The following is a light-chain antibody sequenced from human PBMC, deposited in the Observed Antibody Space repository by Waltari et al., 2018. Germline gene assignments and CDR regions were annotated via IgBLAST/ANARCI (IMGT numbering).Light chain of an antibody. J-gene: IGLJ2*01. V-gene: IGLV2-23*02. Sequence: QSALTQPASVSGSPGQSITISCTGTSSDVGNYKRVSWYQQHPGKAPKPLIDAVSKGPSGVSGRFSGSKSGDMASLTISGLQPEDEAEYFCSSYAGSSKGVFGGGTKVTVL. CDR2: AVS. CDR3: SSYAGSSKGV. CDR1: SSDVGNYKR.